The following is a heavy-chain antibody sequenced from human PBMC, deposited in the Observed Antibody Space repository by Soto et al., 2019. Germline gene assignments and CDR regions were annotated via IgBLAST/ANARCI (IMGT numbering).Heavy chain of an antibody. V-gene: IGHV4-31*03. CDR3: ARAPYYHFRSGTPDYGMDV. Sequence: PPSLTCTFSDCSLSCAGYYWSWVSQRPGKGLELIGYIYYSGSTYYNPSLKSRVTISVDTSKNQFSLKLSSVTAADTAVYYCARAPYYHFRSGTPDYGMDVWGQGTTVTCSS. CDR2: IYYSGST. D-gene: IGHD3-3*01. J-gene: IGHJ6*02. CDR1: DCSLSCAGYY.